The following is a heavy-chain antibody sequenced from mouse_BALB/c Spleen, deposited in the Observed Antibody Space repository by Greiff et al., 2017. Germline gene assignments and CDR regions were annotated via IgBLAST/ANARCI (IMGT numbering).Heavy chain of an antibody. V-gene: IGHV5-6*01. D-gene: IGHD1-1*02. CDR2: ISSGGSYT. Sequence: EVMLVESGGDLVKPGGSLKFSCAASGFTFSSYGMSWVRQTPDKRLEWVATISSGGSYTYYPDSVKGRFTISRDNAKNTLYLQMSSLKSEDTAMYYCARHGTFAYWGQGTLVTVSA. CDR3: ARHGTFAY. J-gene: IGHJ3*01. CDR1: GFTFSSYG.